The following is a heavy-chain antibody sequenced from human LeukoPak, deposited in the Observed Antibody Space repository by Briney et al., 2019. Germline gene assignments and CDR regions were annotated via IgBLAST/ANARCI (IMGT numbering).Heavy chain of an antibody. CDR2: IVVGSGNT. J-gene: IGHJ5*02. D-gene: IGHD3-16*01. Sequence: TSVKVSCKASGFTFSSSTIQWVRQARGQRLEWMGWIVVGSGNTNYAQNFQERVTITRDMSTSTAYMEVSSLRFEDTAVYYCAADLPGGAMFDPWAREPWSPSPQ. CDR3: AADLPGGAMFDP. CDR1: GFTFSSST. V-gene: IGHV1-58*02.